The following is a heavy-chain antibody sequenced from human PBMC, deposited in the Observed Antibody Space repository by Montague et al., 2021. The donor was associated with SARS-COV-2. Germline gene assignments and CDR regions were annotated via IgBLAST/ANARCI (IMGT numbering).Heavy chain of an antibody. V-gene: IGHV6-1*01. CDR2: TYYRSKWYN. D-gene: IGHD3-22*01. CDR1: GDSVSSYSAA. J-gene: IGHJ4*02. Sequence: SAISGDSVSSYSAAWNRIRQSPSIGLEWLGRTYYRSKWYNDYALSVKGRITINPDTSKNHFSLQLNSVTPEDTAIYYCARGVYYDGSGYYSFDYWGQGTLVTVSS. CDR3: ARGVYYDGSGYYSFDY.